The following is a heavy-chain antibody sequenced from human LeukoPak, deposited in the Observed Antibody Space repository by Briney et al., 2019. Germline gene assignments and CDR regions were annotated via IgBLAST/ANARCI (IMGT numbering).Heavy chain of an antibody. V-gene: IGHV1-8*03. CDR1: GYTFTSYD. CDR3: ARGTLGYCSSTSCPKKARYFDL. CDR2: MNPNSGNT. D-gene: IGHD2-2*01. Sequence: ASVKVSCKASGYTFTSYDINWVRQATGQGLEWMGWMNPNSGNTGYAQKFQGRVTITRNTSISTAYMELSSLRSEDTAVYYCARGTLGYCSSTSCPKKARYFDLWGRGTLVTVSS. J-gene: IGHJ2*01.